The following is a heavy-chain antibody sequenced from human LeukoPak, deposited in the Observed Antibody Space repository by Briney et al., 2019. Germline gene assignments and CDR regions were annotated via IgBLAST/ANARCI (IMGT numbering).Heavy chain of an antibody. D-gene: IGHD5-12*01. CDR1: GGTFSSYA. CDR3: ASGPVGYSGYVAQDY. Sequence: SVKVSCKASGGTFSSYAISWVRQAPGQGLEWMGGIIPIFGTANYAQKFQGRVTITADESTSTAYMELSSLRSEDTAVYYCASGPVGYSGYVAQDYWGQGTLVTVSS. V-gene: IGHV1-69*13. J-gene: IGHJ4*02. CDR2: IIPIFGTA.